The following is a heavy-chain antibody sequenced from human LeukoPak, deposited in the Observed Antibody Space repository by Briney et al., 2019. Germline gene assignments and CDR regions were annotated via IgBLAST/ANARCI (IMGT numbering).Heavy chain of an antibody. CDR2: IYHSGST. CDR1: GGSISSGGYS. CDR3: ARGEYYYDSSGYYYGVPCFDY. V-gene: IGHV4-30-2*01. D-gene: IGHD3-22*01. J-gene: IGHJ4*02. Sequence: SQTLSLTCAVSGGSISSGGYSWSWIRQPPGKGLEWIGYIYHSGSTYYNPSLKSRVTISVDRSKNQFSLKLSFVTAADTAVYYCARGEYYYDSSGYYYGVPCFDYWGQGTLVTVSS.